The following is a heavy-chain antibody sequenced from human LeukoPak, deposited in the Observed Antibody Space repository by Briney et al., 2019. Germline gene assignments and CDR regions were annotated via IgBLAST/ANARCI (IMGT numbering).Heavy chain of an antibody. CDR1: GYTFSSYW. CDR2: IKQDGSEI. Sequence: GGSLRLSCAASGYTFSSYWMSWVRQAPGKGLEWVANIKQDGSEIYYVDSVRGRFTISRDNAKNSLYLQMNSLRAEDTAVYYCARPSLNTGSYFDYWGQGILVSVSS. D-gene: IGHD1-26*01. J-gene: IGHJ4*02. V-gene: IGHV3-7*01. CDR3: ARPSLNTGSYFDY.